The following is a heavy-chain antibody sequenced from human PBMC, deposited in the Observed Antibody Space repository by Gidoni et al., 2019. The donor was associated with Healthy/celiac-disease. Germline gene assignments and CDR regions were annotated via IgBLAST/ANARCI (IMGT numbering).Heavy chain of an antibody. J-gene: IGHJ4*02. CDR2: INPSGGST. CDR1: GSTFTSYH. CDR3: ARGGMDYGDYGGY. V-gene: IGHV1-46*01. Sequence: QVQLVQSGAEVNKPGASVKVSCTASGSTFTSYHMHWVRQAPGQGLEWMGRINPSGGSTSYAQKFQGSVTMTRDTSTSTVYMELSSLRSEDTAVYYCARGGMDYGDYGGYWGQGTLVTVSS. D-gene: IGHD4-17*01.